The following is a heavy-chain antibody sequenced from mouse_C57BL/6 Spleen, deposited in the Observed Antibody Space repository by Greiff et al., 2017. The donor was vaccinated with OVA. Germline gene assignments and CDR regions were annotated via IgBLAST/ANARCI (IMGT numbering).Heavy chain of an antibody. CDR1: GYSFTGYY. CDR3: ARGGGYDDAMDY. V-gene: IGHV1-42*01. J-gene: IGHJ4*01. D-gene: IGHD2-2*01. CDR2: INPSTGGT. Sequence: VQLKESGPELVKPGASVKISCKASGYSFTGYYMNWVKQSPEKSLEWIGEINPSTGGTTYNQKFKAKATLTVDKSSSTAYMQLKSLTSEDSAVDYCARGGGYDDAMDYWGQGTSVTVSS.